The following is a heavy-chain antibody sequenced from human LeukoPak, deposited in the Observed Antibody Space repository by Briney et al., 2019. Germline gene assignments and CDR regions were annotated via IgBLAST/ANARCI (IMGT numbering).Heavy chain of an antibody. D-gene: IGHD3-10*01. Sequence: ETLSLTCAVSGGSISSSNWWSWVRQAPGKGLEWVSAITATSSSTHDADSVQGRFTISRDNSKNTLYLQMNSLRPEDTAIYYCAKLFESGTYNNFFHYWGQGTLVTAFS. CDR1: GGSISSSN. CDR3: AKLFESGTYNNFFHY. CDR2: ITATSSST. V-gene: IGHV3-23*01. J-gene: IGHJ4*02.